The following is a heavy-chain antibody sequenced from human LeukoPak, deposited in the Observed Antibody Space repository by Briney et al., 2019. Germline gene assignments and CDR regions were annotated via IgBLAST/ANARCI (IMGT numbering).Heavy chain of an antibody. CDR1: GGSISSYY. J-gene: IGHJ3*02. CDR3: ASAQVVCGGDCYSDAFDI. V-gene: IGHV4-59*01. Sequence: PSETLSLTCTVSGGSISSYYWSWIRQPPGKGLEWIGYIYYSGSTNYNPSLKSRVTISVDTSKNQFSLKLSSVTAADTAVYYCASAQVVCGGDCYSDAFDIWGQGTMVTVSS. CDR2: IYYSGST. D-gene: IGHD2-21*02.